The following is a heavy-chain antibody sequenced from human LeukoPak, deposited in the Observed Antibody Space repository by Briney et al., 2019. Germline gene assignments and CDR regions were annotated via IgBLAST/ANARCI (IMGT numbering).Heavy chain of an antibody. CDR2: ISSSSSYI. D-gene: IGHD4-17*01. V-gene: IGHV3-21*01. Sequence: GGSLRLSCAASGFTFSSYSMNWVRQAPGKGLEWVSSISSSSSYIYYADSVKGRFTISRDNAKNSLYLQMNSLRAEDTAVYYCASARPNVDLRAFDIWGQGTMVTVSS. J-gene: IGHJ3*02. CDR3: ASARPNVDLRAFDI. CDR1: GFTFSSYS.